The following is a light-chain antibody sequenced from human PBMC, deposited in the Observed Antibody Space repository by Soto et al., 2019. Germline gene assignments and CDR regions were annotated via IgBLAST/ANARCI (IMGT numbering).Light chain of an antibody. V-gene: IGKV3-15*01. CDR2: GSS. J-gene: IGKJ4*01. CDR1: QSVSSN. Sequence: ERVRPPSPATMSVAPVERAPLYCRASQSVSSNLAWYQQKPGQAPRLLIYGSSTRATGITARFSGSGSGTEFTLNISSLQSEDFAVYYCQQYNNWPLTVGGGTQV. CDR3: QQYNNWPLT.